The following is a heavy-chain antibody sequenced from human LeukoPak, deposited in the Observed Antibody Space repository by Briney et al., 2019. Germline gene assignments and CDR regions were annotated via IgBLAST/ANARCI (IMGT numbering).Heavy chain of an antibody. V-gene: IGHV4-4*07. CDR1: GGSMSTHL. D-gene: IGHD5-12*01. Sequence: SETLSLTCTVSGGSMSTHLWSWIRQPAGKGPEWIGRIYTSGSTNYNPSLKSRVTMSVDTSKNQFSLKLNSVTAADTAMYYCARGRAGYSGYEGDPFDVWGQGTMVTVSS. CDR3: ARGRAGYSGYEGDPFDV. J-gene: IGHJ3*01. CDR2: IYTSGST.